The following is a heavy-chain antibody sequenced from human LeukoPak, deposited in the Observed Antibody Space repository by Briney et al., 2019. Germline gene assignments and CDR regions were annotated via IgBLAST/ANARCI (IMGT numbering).Heavy chain of an antibody. Sequence: GGSLRLSCTASGFTFGDYAMSWVRQAPGKGLEGVGFIRSKAYGGTTEYAASVKGRFTISRDDSKSIAYLQMNSLKTEDTAVYYCTRVGCSGGSCYSGYWGQGTLVTVSS. D-gene: IGHD2-15*01. V-gene: IGHV3-49*04. CDR3: TRVGCSGGSCYSGY. CDR2: IRSKAYGGTT. CDR1: GFTFGDYA. J-gene: IGHJ4*02.